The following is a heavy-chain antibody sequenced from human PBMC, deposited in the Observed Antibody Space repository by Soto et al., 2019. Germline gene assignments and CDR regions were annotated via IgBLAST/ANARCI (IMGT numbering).Heavy chain of an antibody. V-gene: IGHV1-69*01. CDR2: IIPIFGTA. CDR1: GGTFSSYA. D-gene: IGHD1-7*01. CDR3: ARDSTLITGTTYYSGMDV. J-gene: IGHJ6*02. Sequence: QVQLVQSGAEVKKPGSSVKVSCKASGGTFSSYAISWVRQAPGQGLEWMGGIIPIFGTANYAQKFQGRVTITADESTSTAYMELSSLRSEDTAVYYCARDSTLITGTTYYSGMDVWGQGTTVTVSS.